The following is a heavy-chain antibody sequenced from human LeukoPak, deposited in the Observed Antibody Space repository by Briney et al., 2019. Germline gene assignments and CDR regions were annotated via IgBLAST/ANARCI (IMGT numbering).Heavy chain of an antibody. CDR2: IYPGDSDT. D-gene: IGHD2-2*01. CDR1: GYSFGSYW. J-gene: IGHJ3*02. Sequence: GESLKISCKGSGYSFGSYWIGWVRQMPGKGLEWMGVIYPGDSDTRYSPSFQGQVTISADKSITTAYLQWSSLKASDTAMYYCARILQPAERGALDIWGQGTMVTVSS. V-gene: IGHV5-51*01. CDR3: ARILQPAERGALDI.